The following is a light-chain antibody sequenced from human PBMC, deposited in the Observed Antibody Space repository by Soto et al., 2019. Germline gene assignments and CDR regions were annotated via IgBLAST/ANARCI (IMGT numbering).Light chain of an antibody. V-gene: IGKV1-12*01. CDR1: QGLSSW. Sequence: IQMTPSPSSVSASVGDRVTITCRASQGLSSWLAWYQQRPGKPPKLLIYAASILQSGVPSRFSGSGSGTDFTLTISSLQPEDFATYYWQQATSFRRSTFGGGTRVDI. CDR2: AAS. J-gene: IGKJ4*01. CDR3: QQATSFRRST.